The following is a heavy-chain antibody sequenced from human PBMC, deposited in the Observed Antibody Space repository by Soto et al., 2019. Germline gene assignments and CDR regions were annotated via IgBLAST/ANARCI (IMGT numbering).Heavy chain of an antibody. Sequence: QVQLQESGPGLVKPSQTLSLTCTVSGGSISSGGYYWSWIRQHPGKGLEWIGYIYYSGSTYYNPSLKSRVTISVDTSKNQFSLKLGSVTAADTAVYYCARATQADYDFWSGSTNWFDPWGQGTLVTVSS. CDR1: GGSISSGGYY. CDR3: ARATQADYDFWSGSTNWFDP. V-gene: IGHV4-31*03. J-gene: IGHJ5*02. CDR2: IYYSGST. D-gene: IGHD3-3*01.